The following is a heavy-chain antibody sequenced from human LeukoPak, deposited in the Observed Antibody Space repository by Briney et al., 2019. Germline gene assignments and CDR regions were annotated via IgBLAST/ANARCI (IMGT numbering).Heavy chain of an antibody. J-gene: IGHJ4*02. Sequence: GGSLRLSCAASGFTFSSYSMNWVRQAPGKGLEWVSYISSSSSTIYYADSVKGRFTISRDNAKNSLYLQMNSLRAEDTAVYYCARDGYNWGLGYWGQGTLVTVSS. CDR2: ISSSSSTI. D-gene: IGHD1-1*01. CDR3: ARDGYNWGLGY. CDR1: GFTFSSYS. V-gene: IGHV3-48*01.